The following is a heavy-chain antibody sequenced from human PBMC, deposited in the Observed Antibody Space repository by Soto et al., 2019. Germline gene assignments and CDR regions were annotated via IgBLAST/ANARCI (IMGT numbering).Heavy chain of an antibody. J-gene: IGHJ1*01. V-gene: IGHV1-8*01. D-gene: IGHD6-19*01. Sequence: QVQLVQSGAEVKKPGASVKVTCKASGYTFTSYDINWVREATGQGLEWMGWMKPNSGNAAYAQKFQSRVTMTRNTSISTAYMSLGSLRSEDTAVYYCAREVSGWYRAWGQGTMVTVSS. CDR2: MKPNSGNA. CDR3: AREVSGWYRA. CDR1: GYTFTSYD.